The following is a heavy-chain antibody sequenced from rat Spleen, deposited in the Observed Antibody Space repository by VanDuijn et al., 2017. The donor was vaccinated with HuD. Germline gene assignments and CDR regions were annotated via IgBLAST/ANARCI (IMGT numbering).Heavy chain of an antibody. CDR2: LNSAGST. J-gene: IGHJ2*01. V-gene: IGHV3-3*01. CDR3: ARYSVNNYGFDY. CDR1: DYSITSSYR. Sequence: EVQLQESGPGLVKPSQSLSLTCSVTDYSITSSYRWSWIRKFPGNKLEWMGYLNSAGSTNYNPSLKSRISITRDTSKNQFFLQVNSVTTEDTATYYCARYSVNNYGFDYWGQGVLVTVSS. D-gene: IGHD1-10*01.